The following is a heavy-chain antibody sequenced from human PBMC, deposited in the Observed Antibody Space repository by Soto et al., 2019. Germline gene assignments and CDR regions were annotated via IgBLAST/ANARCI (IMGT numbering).Heavy chain of an antibody. CDR2: IWYDGSNK. CDR3: ARDNGYYDSSPDY. Sequence: QVQLVESGGGVVQPGRSLRLSCAASGFTFSSYGMHWVRQAPGKGLEWVAVIWYDGSNKYYADSVKGRFTISRDNSKNTLDLQMNSLRAEDTAVYYCARDNGYYDSSPDYWGQGTLVTVSS. D-gene: IGHD3-22*01. J-gene: IGHJ4*02. V-gene: IGHV3-33*01. CDR1: GFTFSSYG.